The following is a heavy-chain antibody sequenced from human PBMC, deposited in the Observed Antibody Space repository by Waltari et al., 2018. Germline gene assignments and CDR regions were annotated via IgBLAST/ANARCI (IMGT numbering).Heavy chain of an antibody. D-gene: IGHD1-26*01. CDR2: IKTNRDT. CDR1: GLTFSSYA. J-gene: IGHJ6*02. V-gene: IGHV3-23*01. CDR3: ASSGSYSHRTRMDV. Sequence: EVQLLESGGDLVRPGGSLRLSREAAGLTFSSYAMNWVRPAPGKGLEWVSMIKTNRDTYYADSVKGRFTISRDNSKSTLFLQMNSLRAEDTAVYYCASSGSYSHRTRMDVWGQGTKVTVSS.